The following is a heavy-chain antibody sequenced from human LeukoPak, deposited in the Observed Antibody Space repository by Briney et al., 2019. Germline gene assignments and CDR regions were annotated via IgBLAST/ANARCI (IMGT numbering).Heavy chain of an antibody. Sequence: ASVKVSCKASGYTFTGYYMHWVRQAPGQGLEWMGWINPNSGGTNYAQKFQGRVTMTRDTSISTAYMELSRLRSDDTAVYYCATTMTVVPHHVADEDAFDIWGQGAMVTVSS. CDR1: GYTFTGYY. D-gene: IGHD3-22*01. CDR2: INPNSGGT. J-gene: IGHJ3*02. V-gene: IGHV1-2*02. CDR3: ATTMTVVPHHVADEDAFDI.